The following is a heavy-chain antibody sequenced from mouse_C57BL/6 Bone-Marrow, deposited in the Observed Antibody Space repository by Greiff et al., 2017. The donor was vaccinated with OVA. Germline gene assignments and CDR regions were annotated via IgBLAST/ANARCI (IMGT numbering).Heavy chain of an antibody. J-gene: IGHJ3*01. CDR3: TSTTVVD. CDR2: IRLKSDNYAT. V-gene: IGHV6-3*01. Sequence: EVKVEESGGGLVQPGGSMKLSCVASGFTFSNYWMNWVRQSPEKGLEWVAQIRLKSDNYATHYAESVKGRFTISRDDSKSSVYLQMNNLRAEDTGIYYCTSTTVVDWGQGTLVTVSA. D-gene: IGHD1-1*01. CDR1: GFTFSNYW.